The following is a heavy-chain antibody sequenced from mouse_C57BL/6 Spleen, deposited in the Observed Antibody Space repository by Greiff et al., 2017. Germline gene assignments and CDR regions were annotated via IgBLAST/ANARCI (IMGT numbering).Heavy chain of an antibody. CDR3: GRIYGSSYGFAY. CDR2: IDPENGDT. D-gene: IGHD1-1*01. Sequence: VQLQQSGAELVKPGASVKLSCTASGFNIKDYDMHWVKQRTEQGLAWIGRIDPENGDTKYAPQFKGKATLTADTSSNTAYLQLSSLTSADTAVCYGGRIYGSSYGFAYWGQGTLVTVSA. V-gene: IGHV14-2*01. J-gene: IGHJ3*01. CDR1: GFNIKDYD.